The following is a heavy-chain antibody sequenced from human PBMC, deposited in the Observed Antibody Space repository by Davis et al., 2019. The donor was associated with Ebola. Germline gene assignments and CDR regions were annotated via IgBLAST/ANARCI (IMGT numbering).Heavy chain of an antibody. CDR2: ITWNSGSI. J-gene: IGHJ4*02. CDR3: AKDPRHYYDSSGYYYDY. Sequence: GGSLRLSCAASGFTFDDYAMHWVRQAPGKGLEWVSGITWNSGSIGYADSVKGRFTISRDNAKNSLYLQMNSLRAEDTALYYCAKDPRHYYDSSGYYYDYWGQGTLVTVSS. D-gene: IGHD3-22*01. V-gene: IGHV3-9*01. CDR1: GFTFDDYA.